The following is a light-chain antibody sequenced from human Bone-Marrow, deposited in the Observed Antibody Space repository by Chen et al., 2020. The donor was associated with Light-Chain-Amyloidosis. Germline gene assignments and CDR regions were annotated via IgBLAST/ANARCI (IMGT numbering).Light chain of an antibody. V-gene: IGLV3-21*02. J-gene: IGLJ3*02. CDR3: QVCDRSSDRPV. Sequence: SFVLTQPSSVPVAPGQSATIACGGNNIGSTSVHWYQQTPGQAPLLVVYDDSDRPSEIPERLSGSNSGNTATLTISRVEAGDEADYYCQVCDRSSDRPVFGGGTKLTVL. CDR1: NIGSTS. CDR2: DDS.